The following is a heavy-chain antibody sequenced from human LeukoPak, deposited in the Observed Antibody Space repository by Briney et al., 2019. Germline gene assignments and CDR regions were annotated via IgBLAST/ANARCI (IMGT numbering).Heavy chain of an antibody. Sequence: PSETLSLTCAVYGGSFSGYYWSWIRQPPGKGLEWIGEINHSGSTNYNPSLKSRVTISVDTSKNQFSLKLSSVTAADTAVYYCARLRGSLPPYFDYWGQRTLVTVSS. D-gene: IGHD3-10*01. J-gene: IGHJ4*02. CDR2: INHSGST. CDR3: ARLRGSLPPYFDY. V-gene: IGHV4-34*01. CDR1: GGSFSGYY.